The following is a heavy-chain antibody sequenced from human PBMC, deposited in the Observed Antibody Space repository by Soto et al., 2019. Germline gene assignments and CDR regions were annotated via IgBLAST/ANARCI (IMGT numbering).Heavy chain of an antibody. D-gene: IGHD4-17*01. CDR3: ATRLRPSLPFDY. Sequence: SETLSLTCTVSGGSISSSSCYWVWIRQPPGKGLEWIGSIYYSGSTYYNPSLKSRVTISVDTSKNQFSLKLSSVTAADTAVYYCATRLRPSLPFDYWGQGTLVTVSS. J-gene: IGHJ4*02. V-gene: IGHV4-39*01. CDR1: GGSISSSSCY. CDR2: IYYSGST.